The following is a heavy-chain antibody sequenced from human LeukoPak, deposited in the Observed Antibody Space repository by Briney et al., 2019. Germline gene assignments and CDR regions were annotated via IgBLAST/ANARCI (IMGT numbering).Heavy chain of an antibody. Sequence: NPSETLSLTCTVSGGSIGSYYWSWIRQPPGKGLEWIGYIHYTGSTNYDPSLKSRVTISLDTSKNQFSLKLSSVTAADTAVYYCARDRTHCSGTSCPSHYFDYWGRGTLVTVSS. CDR1: GGSIGSYY. V-gene: IGHV4-59*01. D-gene: IGHD2-2*01. CDR2: IHYTGST. CDR3: ARDRTHCSGTSCPSHYFDY. J-gene: IGHJ4*02.